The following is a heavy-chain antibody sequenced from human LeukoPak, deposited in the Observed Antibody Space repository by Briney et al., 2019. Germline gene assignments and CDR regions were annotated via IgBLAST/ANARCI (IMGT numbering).Heavy chain of an antibody. V-gene: IGHV1-69*05. Sequence: SVKVACKASGGTFSRYAISWVRQAPGQGLEWMGGIIPIFGTANYAQKFQGRVTITTNESTSTAYMELSSLRSEDTAVYYCARARRGGTTYGFFYFDYWGQGTLVTVSS. CDR3: ARARRGGTTYGFFYFDY. J-gene: IGHJ4*02. D-gene: IGHD1-7*01. CDR2: IIPIFGTA. CDR1: GGTFSRYA.